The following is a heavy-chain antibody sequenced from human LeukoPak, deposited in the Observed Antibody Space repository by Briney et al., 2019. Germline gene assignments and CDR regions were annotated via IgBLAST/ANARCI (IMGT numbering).Heavy chain of an antibody. D-gene: IGHD6-13*01. CDR2: INHSGST. CDR3: ARAQSIAAAGTRNWFDP. V-gene: IGHV4-34*01. CDR1: GGSFSGYY. Sequence: PSETLSLTCAVYGGSFSGYYWSWIRQPPGKGLEWIEEINHSGSTNYNPSLKSRVTISVDTSKNQFSLKLSSVTAADTAVYYCARAQSIAAAGTRNWFDPWGQGTLVTVSS. J-gene: IGHJ5*02.